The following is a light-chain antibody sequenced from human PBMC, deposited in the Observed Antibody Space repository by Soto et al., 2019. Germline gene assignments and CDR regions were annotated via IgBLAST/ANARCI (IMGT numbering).Light chain of an antibody. CDR1: SSDVGGYNY. V-gene: IGLV2-14*01. J-gene: IGLJ1*01. CDR3: SSYASSSKV. CDR2: DVS. Sequence: QYALTQPASVSGSPGQSITISCTGNSSDVGGYNYVSWYQQHPGKAPKLMIYDVSNRPSGVSNRFSGSKSGNMAYLTISGHQAEDEADYYCSSYASSSKVFGTGTKVTVL.